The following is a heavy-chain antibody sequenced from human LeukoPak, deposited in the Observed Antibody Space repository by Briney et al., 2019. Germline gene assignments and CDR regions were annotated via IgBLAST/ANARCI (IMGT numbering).Heavy chain of an antibody. J-gene: IGHJ6*02. CDR2: IYHSGST. Sequence: PSGTLSLTCAVSGGSISSSNWWSWVRQPPGKGLEWIGEIYHSGSTNYNPSLKSRVTISVDKSKNQFSLKLSSVTAAYTAVYYCARDHRTRMGRDYYYYGMDVWGQGTTVTVSS. V-gene: IGHV4-4*02. CDR3: ARDHRTRMGRDYYYYGMDV. D-gene: IGHD1-14*01. CDR1: GGSISSSNW.